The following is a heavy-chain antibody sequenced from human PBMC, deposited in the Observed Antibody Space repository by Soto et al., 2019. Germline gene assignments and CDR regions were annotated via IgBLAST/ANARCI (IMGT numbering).Heavy chain of an antibody. D-gene: IGHD3-3*01. V-gene: IGHV4-4*07. CDR3: ARGQRFSDWFDP. CDR1: GGSMSSYC. J-gene: IGHJ5*02. CDR2: VYSSGGT. Sequence: KTSETLSLTWTVGGGSMSSYCWTWIRQPPAKALQWLGRVYSSGGTHYNPSLKSRVTISLDTSKNQFSLRLLSVTAAHTPVYYCARGQRFSDWFDPWGQGTLVTVSS.